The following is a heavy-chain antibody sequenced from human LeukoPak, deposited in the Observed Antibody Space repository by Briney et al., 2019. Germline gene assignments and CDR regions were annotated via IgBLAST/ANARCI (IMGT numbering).Heavy chain of an antibody. D-gene: IGHD3-9*01. J-gene: IGHJ6*02. CDR3: ARVYDIPLAITYYYGMDV. CDR1: GYSISSGYY. CDR2: IYHGGST. V-gene: IGHV4-38-2*02. Sequence: KSSETLSLTCTVSGYSISSGYYWGWIRQPPGKGLEWIGSIYHGGSTYYNPSLKSRVTISVDTSKNQFSLKLSSATAADTAVYYCARVYDIPLAITYYYGMDVWGQGTTVTVSS.